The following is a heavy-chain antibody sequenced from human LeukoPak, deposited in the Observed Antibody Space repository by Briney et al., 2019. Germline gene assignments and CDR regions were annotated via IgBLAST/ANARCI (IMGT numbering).Heavy chain of an antibody. CDR1: GGSISSGGYY. CDR3: ANVPLVATYYYFYYMYV. D-gene: IGHD5-12*01. J-gene: IGHJ6*03. CDR2: IYYSGTT. Sequence: SQTLSLTCTVSGGSISSGGYYWSWIRQHPGKGLEWIGFIYYSGTTYYNPSLKSRVTISVDTSKNQFSLKLSSVTAADTAVYFCANVPLVATYYYFYYMYVWGKGTTVSVSS. V-gene: IGHV4-31*03.